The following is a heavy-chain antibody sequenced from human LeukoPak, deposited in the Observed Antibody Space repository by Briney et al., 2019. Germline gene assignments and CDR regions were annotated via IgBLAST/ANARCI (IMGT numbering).Heavy chain of an antibody. CDR3: ARDRTSGVGATMADY. J-gene: IGHJ4*02. Sequence: PGGSLRLSCAASGFTFSSYAMSWVRQAPGKGLEWVSVISDSSGATYYADTVKGRFAISRDNSKNTLYLQMNSLRAEDTAVYYCARDRTSGVGATMADYWGQGTLVTVSS. CDR1: GFTFSSYA. CDR2: ISDSSGAT. D-gene: IGHD1-26*01. V-gene: IGHV3-23*01.